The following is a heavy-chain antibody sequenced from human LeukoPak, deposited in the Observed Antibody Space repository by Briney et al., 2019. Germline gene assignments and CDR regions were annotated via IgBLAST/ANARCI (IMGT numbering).Heavy chain of an antibody. Sequence: PGGSLRLSCAASGFTFNDYAMTWVRQAPGKGLEWVSLISASGSKTYYGGSAKGRFIISRDNSKSTLNLQMTNLRAEDTALYYCAKGIYDYALDFWGQGALVTVSS. CDR1: GFTFNDYA. CDR3: AKGIYDYALDF. V-gene: IGHV3-23*02. CDR2: ISASGSKT. J-gene: IGHJ4*02. D-gene: IGHD4/OR15-4a*01.